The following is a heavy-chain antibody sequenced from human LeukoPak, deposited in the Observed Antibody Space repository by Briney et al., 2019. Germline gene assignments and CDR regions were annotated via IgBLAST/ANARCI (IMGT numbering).Heavy chain of an antibody. D-gene: IGHD6-6*01. Sequence: ASVKVSCKASGYAVTGYYMHWVRPAPGQGLEWMGWINPNSGGTNYAQKFQGRVTMTRDTSISTAYMELSRLRSDDTAVYYCARGTARKQLVHWFDPWGQGTLVTVSS. CDR3: ARGTARKQLVHWFDP. J-gene: IGHJ5*02. CDR1: GYAVTGYY. V-gene: IGHV1-2*02. CDR2: INPNSGGT.